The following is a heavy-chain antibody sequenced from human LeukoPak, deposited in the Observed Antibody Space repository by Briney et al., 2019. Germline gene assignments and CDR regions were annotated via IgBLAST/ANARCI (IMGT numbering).Heavy chain of an antibody. CDR3: AKDSQDIAAAPAPNYCDY. Sequence: PGGSLRLSCAASGFTFSSYAMHWVRQAPGKGLEWVAVISYDGSNKYYADSVKGRFTISRDNSKNTLYLQMNSLRAEDTAVYYCAKDSQDIAAAPAPNYCDYWGQGTLVTVSS. CDR2: ISYDGSNK. D-gene: IGHD6-13*01. CDR1: GFTFSSYA. V-gene: IGHV3-30*01. J-gene: IGHJ4*02.